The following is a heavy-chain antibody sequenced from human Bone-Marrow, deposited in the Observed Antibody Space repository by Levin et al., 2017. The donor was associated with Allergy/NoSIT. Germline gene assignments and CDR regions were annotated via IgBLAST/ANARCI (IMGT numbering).Heavy chain of an antibody. Sequence: GGSLRLSCAASGFTFSSYWMSWVRQAPGKGLEWVANIKQDGSEKYYVDSVKGRFTISRDNAKNSLYLQMNSLRAEDTAVYYCARVKKSGSGGFPLFDYWGQGTLVTVSS. CDR3: ARVKKSGSGGFPLFDY. J-gene: IGHJ4*02. D-gene: IGHD3-10*01. V-gene: IGHV3-7*04. CDR1: GFTFSSYW. CDR2: IKQDGSEK.